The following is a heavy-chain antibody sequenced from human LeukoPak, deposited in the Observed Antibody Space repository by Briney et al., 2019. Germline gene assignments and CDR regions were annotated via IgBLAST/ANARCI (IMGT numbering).Heavy chain of an antibody. J-gene: IGHJ4*02. CDR1: GFTFSNYA. V-gene: IGHV3-23*01. CDR2: ISGSGGST. Sequence: PGGSLRLSCAASGFTFSNYAMSWVRQAPGKGLEWVSVISGSGGSTYYADSVKGRFTISRGNSKNTLYLQMNSLRAEDTAVYYCAKGGQGFDYWGQGTLVTVSS. CDR3: AKGGQGFDY.